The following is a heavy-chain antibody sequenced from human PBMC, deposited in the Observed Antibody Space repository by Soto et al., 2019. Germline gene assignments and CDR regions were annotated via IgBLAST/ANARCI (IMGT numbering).Heavy chain of an antibody. CDR1: GFTFSSYA. Sequence: EVQLLESGGGLVQPGGSLRLSCAASGFTFSSYAMSWVRQAPGTGLEWVSAISGSGGSTYYAESVKGRFTISRDNSKNTLYLQMNSLRAEDTAVYYCAKDLGGSKVASDYWGQGTLVTVSS. V-gene: IGHV3-23*01. J-gene: IGHJ4*02. D-gene: IGHD2-15*01. CDR3: AKDLGGSKVASDY. CDR2: ISGSGGST.